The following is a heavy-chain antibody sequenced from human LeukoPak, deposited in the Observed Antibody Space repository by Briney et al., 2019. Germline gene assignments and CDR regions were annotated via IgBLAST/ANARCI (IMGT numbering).Heavy chain of an antibody. CDR2: IYHSGST. Sequence: SETLSLTCTVSGYSISSGYYWGWIRQPPGKGLEWIGSIYHSGSTYYNPSLKSRVTISVDTSKNQFPLKLSSVTAADTAVYYCARWGSDGEDNFDYWGQGTLVTVSS. J-gene: IGHJ4*02. CDR3: ARWGSDGEDNFDY. V-gene: IGHV4-38-2*02. CDR1: GYSISSGYY. D-gene: IGHD5-24*01.